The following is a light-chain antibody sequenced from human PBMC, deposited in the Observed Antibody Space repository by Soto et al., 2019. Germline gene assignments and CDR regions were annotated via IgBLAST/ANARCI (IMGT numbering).Light chain of an antibody. CDR1: SSDVGGYNY. V-gene: IGLV2-14*01. CDR3: SSYTSSSFLWV. CDR2: DVS. J-gene: IGLJ3*02. Sequence: QSALTQPASVSGSPGQSITISCTGTSSDVGGYNYVSWYQQHPGKAPKLMIYDVSNRPSGVSNRFSGSKSGNTASLTISGLQAEDEDDYYCSSYTSSSFLWVFGGGTKVTVL.